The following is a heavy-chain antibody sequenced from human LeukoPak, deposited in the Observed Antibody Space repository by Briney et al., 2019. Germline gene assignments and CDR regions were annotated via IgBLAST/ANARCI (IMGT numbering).Heavy chain of an antibody. Sequence: GGSLRLSCAASGFTFSSYAMSWVRQAPGKGLEWVSAISGSGGSTYYADSVKGRFTISRDNSKNTLYLQMNSLRAEDSAVYYCARGGSGYFFDFWGQGTLVTVSS. D-gene: IGHD6-19*01. CDR2: ISGSGGST. J-gene: IGHJ4*02. CDR1: GFTFSSYA. CDR3: ARGGSGYFFDF. V-gene: IGHV3-23*01.